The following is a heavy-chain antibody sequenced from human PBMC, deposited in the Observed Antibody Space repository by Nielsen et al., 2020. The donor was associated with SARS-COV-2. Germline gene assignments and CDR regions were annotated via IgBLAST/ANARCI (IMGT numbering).Heavy chain of an antibody. CDR3: ARHGVVVVVAARGWFDP. J-gene: IGHJ5*02. D-gene: IGHD2-15*01. Sequence: SETLSLTCTVSGGSISSADHYWSWIRQPPGKGLEWIGHIYYSGSTYNNPSLKSRVTISVDTSKNQFSLKLSSVTAADTAVYYCARHGVVVVVAARGWFDPWGQGTLVTVSS. CDR2: IYYSGST. CDR1: GGSISSADHY. V-gene: IGHV4-30-4*01.